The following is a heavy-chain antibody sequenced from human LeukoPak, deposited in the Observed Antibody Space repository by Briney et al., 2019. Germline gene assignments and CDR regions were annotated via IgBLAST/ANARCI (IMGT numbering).Heavy chain of an antibody. CDR3: ARGKVVAATFLHCYIMDV. CDR2: INHSGST. J-gene: IGHJ6*02. CDR1: GGSFSGYY. D-gene: IGHD2-15*01. Sequence: SETLSLTCAVYGGSFSGYYWRWSWIRQPPGKGLEWIGEINHSGSTNYNPSLKSRVTISLDTSKNQFSLKLSSVTAADTAVYYCARGKVVAATFLHCYIMDVWGQGTTITVSS. V-gene: IGHV4-34*01.